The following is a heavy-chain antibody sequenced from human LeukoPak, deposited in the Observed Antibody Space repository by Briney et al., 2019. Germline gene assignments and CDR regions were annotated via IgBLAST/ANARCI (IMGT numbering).Heavy chain of an antibody. CDR1: GFXVSSNY. D-gene: IGHD6-19*01. V-gene: IGHV3-30-3*01. Sequence: GGSLRLSCAASGFXVSSNYISWVRQAPGKGLEWVVATSHNEYNKYYADSVNGRFTISRDNSKNTLYLEVNSLRADDTAVYYCARGPGLAMGKGYFDYCGQGTLVTVSS. CDR2: TSHNEYNK. CDR3: ARGPGLAMGKGYFDY. J-gene: IGHJ4*02.